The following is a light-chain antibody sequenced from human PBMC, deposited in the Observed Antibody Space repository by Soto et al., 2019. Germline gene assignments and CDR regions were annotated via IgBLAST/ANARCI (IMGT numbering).Light chain of an antibody. Sequence: IVMTQSPATLSVSPGERATLSCRASQSVSSYLAWYQQKPGQSPRLLIYGASTRATGVPARFSGSGFGTEFTLTVSSPQSEDFEVYYCQQYTDWPLTFGPGTKVDI. CDR2: GAS. V-gene: IGKV3-15*01. CDR3: QQYTDWPLT. CDR1: QSVSSY. J-gene: IGKJ3*01.